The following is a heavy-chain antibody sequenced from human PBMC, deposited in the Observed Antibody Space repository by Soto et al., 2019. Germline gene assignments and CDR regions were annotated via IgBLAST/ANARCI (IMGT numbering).Heavy chain of an antibody. J-gene: IGHJ6*02. CDR2: ISAYNGKT. CDR3: ARGGDVNYYHGMDV. D-gene: IGHD5-12*01. CDR1: GYTFTSYG. Sequence: QVQLVQSGGEVKKPGASVTLSCTASGYTFTSYGISWVRQAPGQGLEWMGWISAYNGKTNYAQKVQGRVTMTTDTSTRTAYMDLRSLRSDDTAVYYCARGGDVNYYHGMDVWGQGTTVTVSS. V-gene: IGHV1-18*01.